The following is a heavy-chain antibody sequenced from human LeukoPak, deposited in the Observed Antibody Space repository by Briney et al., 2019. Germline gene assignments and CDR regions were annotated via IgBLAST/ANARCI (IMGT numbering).Heavy chain of an antibody. D-gene: IGHD1-26*01. CDR3: ARWVLSGSYYFDY. CDR1: GFTFSSYT. Sequence: PGGSLRLSCAASGFTFSSYTMNWVRQAPGKRLEWVSYISSSSRTIYYADSVKGRFTISRDNAKNSLYLQMNSLRAEDTAVYYCARWVLSGSYYFDYWGQGTLVTVSS. CDR2: ISSSSRTI. V-gene: IGHV3-48*01. J-gene: IGHJ4*02.